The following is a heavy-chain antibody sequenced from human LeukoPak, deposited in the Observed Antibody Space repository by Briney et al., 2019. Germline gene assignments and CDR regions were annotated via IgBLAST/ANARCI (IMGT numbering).Heavy chain of an antibody. Sequence: PGGSLRLSCAASGFTFSSYAMSWVRQAPGKGLEWVSTISGSGGSTYYADSVKGRFTISRDNSKNTLYLQMNSLRAEDTAVYYCAKDYSGSYLMGAFDIWGQGTMVTVSS. J-gene: IGHJ3*02. V-gene: IGHV3-23*01. D-gene: IGHD1-26*01. CDR3: AKDYSGSYLMGAFDI. CDR1: GFTFSSYA. CDR2: ISGSGGST.